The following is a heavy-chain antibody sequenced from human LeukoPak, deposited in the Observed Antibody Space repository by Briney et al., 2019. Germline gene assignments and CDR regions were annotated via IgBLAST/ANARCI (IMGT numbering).Heavy chain of an antibody. CDR2: IKSKTDGGTT. V-gene: IGHV3-15*01. J-gene: IGHJ4*02. D-gene: IGHD3-3*01. CDR1: GFTFSNAW. CDR3: TTALSDFWSGYRYFDY. Sequence: PGGSLRLSCAASGFTFSNAWMSWVRQAPGKGLEWVGRIKSKTDGGTTDYAAPVKGRFTISRDDSKNTLYLQMNSLKTEDTAMYYCTTALSDFWSGYRYFDYWGQGTLVTVSS.